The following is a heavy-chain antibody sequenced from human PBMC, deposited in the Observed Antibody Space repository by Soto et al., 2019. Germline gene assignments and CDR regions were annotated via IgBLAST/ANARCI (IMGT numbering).Heavy chain of an antibody. J-gene: IGHJ4*02. CDR2: IKQDGSER. V-gene: IGHV3-7*03. D-gene: IGHD3-3*01. CDR1: GFSFGTYW. CDR3: ARDXGPITIFGEALSGYFDF. Sequence: GSLRLSCAVSGFSFGTYWMSWVRQAPGKGLEWLASIKQDGSERYYLDSVKGRFTISRDNAKDSLSLQMNSLRGEDTAFYYCARDXGPITIFGEALSGYFDFWGQGTLVTVSS.